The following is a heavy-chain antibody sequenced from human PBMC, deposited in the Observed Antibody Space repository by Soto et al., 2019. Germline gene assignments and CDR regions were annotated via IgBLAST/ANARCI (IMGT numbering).Heavy chain of an antibody. CDR1: GYTFTSYA. CDR3: ARDRSDGANDFWSGPNWFDP. V-gene: IGHV1-3*01. Sequence: QVPLVQSGAEVKKPGASVKVSCKASGYTFTSYAMHWVRQAPGQRLEWMGWINAGNGNTKYSQKFQGRVTITRDTSASTAYMELSSLRSEDTAVYYCARDRSDGANDFWSGPNWFDPWGQGTLVTVSS. CDR2: INAGNGNT. J-gene: IGHJ5*02. D-gene: IGHD3-3*01.